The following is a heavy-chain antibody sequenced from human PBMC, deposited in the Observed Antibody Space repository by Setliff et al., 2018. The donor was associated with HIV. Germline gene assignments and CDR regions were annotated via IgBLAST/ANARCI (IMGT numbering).Heavy chain of an antibody. CDR2: VDPKDGEA. CDR1: GYIFTDYY. D-gene: IGHD6-19*01. V-gene: IGHV1-69-2*01. Sequence: ASVKVSCKASGYIFTDYYMHWVQQAPGKGLDWMGRVDPKDGEAKSTEKFQGRVTMTADTSTDTAYMELSNLRSGDTAVYYCATAGGPYSSGLDYWGQGILVTVSS. CDR3: ATAGGPYSSGLDY. J-gene: IGHJ4*02.